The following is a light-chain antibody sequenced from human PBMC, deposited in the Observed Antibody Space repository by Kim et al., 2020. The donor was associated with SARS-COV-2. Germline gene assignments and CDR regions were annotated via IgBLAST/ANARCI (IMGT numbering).Light chain of an antibody. CDR1: QSFSTW. CDR3: LQYNDYPLT. V-gene: IGKV1-5*03. J-gene: IGKJ4*01. Sequence: DIQMTQSLSTLSASVGDRVTITCRASQSFSTWLAWYQQKPGKAPKLLIYRASSLESGVPSRFSGSGSGTGFTLTISSLQPDDFATYYCLQYNDYPLTFGGGTKVDIK. CDR2: RAS.